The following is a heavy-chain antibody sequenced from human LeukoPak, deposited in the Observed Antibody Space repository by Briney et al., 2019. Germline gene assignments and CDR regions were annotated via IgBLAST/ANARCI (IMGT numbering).Heavy chain of an antibody. J-gene: IGHJ4*02. CDR2: ISSSSSTI. Sequence: GGSLRLSCAASGVTFSSYSMNWVRQAPGKGLEWVSYISSSSSTIYYADSVKGRFTISRDNSKNTLYLQMNSLRAEDTAVYYCAKGLRVMDYFDYWGQGTLVTVSS. CDR3: AKGLRVMDYFDY. V-gene: IGHV3-48*01. CDR1: GVTFSSYS.